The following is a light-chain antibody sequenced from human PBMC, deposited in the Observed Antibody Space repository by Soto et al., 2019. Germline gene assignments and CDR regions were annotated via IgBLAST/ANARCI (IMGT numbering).Light chain of an antibody. CDR1: QSISNS. V-gene: IGKV1-39*01. Sequence: DIQMTQSPLSLSASVGDRITITCRASQSISNSLNWYQRKPGEAPKVVIYGASSLQGGIPSRFSGGGSGTEFTLTISGLQPEDFATYYCQESYTHLWGTFGQGTKVEMK. CDR3: QESYTHLWGT. J-gene: IGKJ1*01. CDR2: GAS.